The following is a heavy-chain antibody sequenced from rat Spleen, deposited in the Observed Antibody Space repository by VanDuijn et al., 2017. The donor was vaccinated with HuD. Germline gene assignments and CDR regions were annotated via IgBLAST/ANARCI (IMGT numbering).Heavy chain of an antibody. V-gene: IGHV5-22*01. D-gene: IGHD1-11*01. J-gene: IGHJ1*01. CDR2: ISYEGSST. CDR3: ARHGGRVSYWYFDF. Sequence: EVQLVESGGGLVQPGRSLKVSCAASGFTFSDYYMAWVRQAPKKGLEWVASISYEGSSTYYGDSVKGRFTISRDNAKSTLYLQMNSLRSEDTATYYCARHGGRVSYWYFDFWGPGTMVTVSS. CDR1: GFTFSDYY.